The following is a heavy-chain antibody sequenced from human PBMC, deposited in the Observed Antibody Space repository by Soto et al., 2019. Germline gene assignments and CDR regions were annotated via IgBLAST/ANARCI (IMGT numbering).Heavy chain of an antibody. V-gene: IGHV1-2*04. CDR1: GYNFPGYE. Sequence: GASGKGSCEASGYNFPGYEMHWGRQAPGKGVEWMGWINPNSGGTNYAQKFQGWVTMTRDTSISTAYMELSRLRSDDTAVYYCARDSSLYDDSFWGSYRYAFDYWGQGTLVTVSS. D-gene: IGHD3-16*02. J-gene: IGHJ4*02. CDR3: ARDSSLYDDSFWGSYRYAFDY. CDR2: INPNSGGT.